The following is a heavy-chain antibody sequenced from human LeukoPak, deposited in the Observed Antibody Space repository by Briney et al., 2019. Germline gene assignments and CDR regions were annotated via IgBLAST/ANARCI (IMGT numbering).Heavy chain of an antibody. J-gene: IGHJ5*02. Sequence: SETLSLTCTVSGGSISSSSYYWGWIRQPPGKGLEWIGSIYYSGSTYYNPSLKSRVTISVDTSKNQFSLKLSSVTAADTDVYYCARAIAAVTNWFDPWGQGTLVTVSS. CDR3: ARAIAAVTNWFDP. D-gene: IGHD6-13*01. CDR2: IYYSGST. CDR1: GGSISSSSYY. V-gene: IGHV4-39*01.